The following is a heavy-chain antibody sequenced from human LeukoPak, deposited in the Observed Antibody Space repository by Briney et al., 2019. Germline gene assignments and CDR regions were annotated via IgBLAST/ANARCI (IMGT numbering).Heavy chain of an antibody. J-gene: IGHJ4*02. V-gene: IGHV4-61*01. CDR3: AREPGETDEGFEY. CDR1: GGSFSSGSYY. CDR2: IYYSGST. D-gene: IGHD1-14*01. Sequence: SESLSLTCTVSGGSFSSGSYYWNWIRQPPGKGLEWIGHIYYSGSTDYNPSLKSRATISADTSKTQFSLKMPSVTAADTAVYYCAREPGETDEGFEYWGQGTLVTVSS.